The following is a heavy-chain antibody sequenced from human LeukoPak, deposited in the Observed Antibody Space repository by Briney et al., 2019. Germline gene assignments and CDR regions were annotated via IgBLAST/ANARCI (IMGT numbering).Heavy chain of an antibody. CDR1: GFTFDDYA. CDR2: IYSGGST. J-gene: IGHJ4*02. Sequence: GRSLRLSCVASGFTFDDYAMHWVRQAPGKGLEWVSVIYSGGSTYYADSVKGRLTISGDNSKNTLYLQMNSLRAEETAVYYCATTPGGYDTGSYYFDYWGQGTLVTVSS. CDR3: ATTPGGYDTGSYYFDY. D-gene: IGHD5-12*01. V-gene: IGHV3-53*01.